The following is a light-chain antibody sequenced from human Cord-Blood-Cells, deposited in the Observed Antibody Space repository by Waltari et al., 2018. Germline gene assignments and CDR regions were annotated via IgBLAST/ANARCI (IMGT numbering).Light chain of an antibody. CDR3: QSYDSSNLV. J-gene: IGLJ3*02. CDR2: EDN. V-gene: IGLV6-57*03. CDR1: SGSIASNY. Sequence: NFMLTQPHSVSESPGKTVTISCTRSSGSIASNYVQWYQQRPGSAPTTVIYEDNQRPSAVPDRFSGSIDSSSNSASRTSSGLKTEDEADYYCQSYDSSNLVFGGGTKLTVL.